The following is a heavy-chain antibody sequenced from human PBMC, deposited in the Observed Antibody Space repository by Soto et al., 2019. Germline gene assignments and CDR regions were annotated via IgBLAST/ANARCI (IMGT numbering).Heavy chain of an antibody. V-gene: IGHV3-33*01. CDR1: GFTFSSYG. D-gene: IGHD6-19*01. CDR3: ARAAVAGTGGFFDY. J-gene: IGHJ4*02. CDR2: IWYDGSNK. Sequence: QVQLVESGGGVVQPGRSLRLSCAASGFTFSSYGMHWVRPAPGKGLEWVAVIWYDGSNKYYADSVKGRFTISRDNSKNTLYLQMNSLRAEDTAVYYCARAAVAGTGGFFDYWGQGTLVTVSS.